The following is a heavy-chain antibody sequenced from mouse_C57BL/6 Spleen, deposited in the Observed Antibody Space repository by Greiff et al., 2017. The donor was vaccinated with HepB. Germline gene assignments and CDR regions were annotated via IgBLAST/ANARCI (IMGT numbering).Heavy chain of an antibody. CDR3: ARPGSSYDYAMDY. J-gene: IGHJ4*01. Sequence: QVQLQQPGAELVKPGASVKLSCKASGYTFTSYWMHWVKQRPGRGLEWIGRIDPNSGGTKYNEKFKSKATLTVDKPSSTAYMQISSLTSEDSAVYYCARPGSSYDYAMDYWGQGTSVTVSS. V-gene: IGHV1-72*01. CDR1: GYTFTSYW. D-gene: IGHD1-1*01. CDR2: IDPNSGGT.